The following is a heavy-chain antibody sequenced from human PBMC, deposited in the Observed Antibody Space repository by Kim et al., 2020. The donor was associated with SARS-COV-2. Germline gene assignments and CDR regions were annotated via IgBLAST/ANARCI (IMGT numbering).Heavy chain of an antibody. D-gene: IGHD3-22*01. Sequence: LKGRVHISFDTSKNQFSLRLSSVTAADTAVYYCARLSFGSSGYYYGGFDYWGQGTLVSVSS. J-gene: IGHJ4*02. V-gene: IGHV4-39*01. CDR3: ARLSFGSSGYYYGGFDY.